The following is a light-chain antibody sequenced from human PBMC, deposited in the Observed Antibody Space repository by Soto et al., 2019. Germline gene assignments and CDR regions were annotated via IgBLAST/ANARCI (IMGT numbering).Light chain of an antibody. CDR1: QGISNY. CDR2: AAS. CDR3: QKYNSALFT. J-gene: IGKJ3*01. V-gene: IGKV1-27*01. Sequence: DIQMTQSPSSLSASVGDRVTITCRASQGISNYLAWYQQKPGKVPKLLIYAASTLQSGVPSRFSGSGSGTEFTLTISSLQPADVATYYCQKYNSALFTFGPGTKVDIK.